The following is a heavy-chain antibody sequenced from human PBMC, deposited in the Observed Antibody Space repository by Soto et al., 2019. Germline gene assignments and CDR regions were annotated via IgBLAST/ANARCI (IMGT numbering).Heavy chain of an antibody. CDR3: AKDSHYGSGSYYKGYYFDY. CDR2: ISYGGSNK. J-gene: IGHJ4*02. CDR1: GFTFSSYG. D-gene: IGHD3-10*01. Sequence: GGSLRLSCAASGFTFSSYGMHWVRQAPGKGLEWVAVISYGGSNKYYADSVKGRFTISRDNSKNTLYLQMNSLRAEDTAVYYCAKDSHYGSGSYYKGYYFDYWGQGTLVTVSS. V-gene: IGHV3-30*18.